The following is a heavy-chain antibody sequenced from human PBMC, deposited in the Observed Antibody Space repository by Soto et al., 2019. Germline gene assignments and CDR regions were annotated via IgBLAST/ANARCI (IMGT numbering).Heavy chain of an antibody. V-gene: IGHV5-51*03. CDR1: GYSFSNYW. Sequence: EVQLVQSGAEVKKPGESLKISCKGSGYSFSNYWIGWVRQMPGKGPEWMGIIYPGDSDTRYSPSFQGRVTISADKSISTAYLQWSSLKASDTDMYYCARSESSIYYFDYWGQGTLVTVSS. CDR3: ARSESSIYYFDY. J-gene: IGHJ4*02. D-gene: IGHD3-10*01. CDR2: IYPGDSDT.